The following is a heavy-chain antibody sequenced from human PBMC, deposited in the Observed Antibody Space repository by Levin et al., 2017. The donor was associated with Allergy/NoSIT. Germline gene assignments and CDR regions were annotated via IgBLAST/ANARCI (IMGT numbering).Heavy chain of an antibody. CDR1: GYSFTGYY. Sequence: GESLKISCKASGYSFTGYYIQWVRQAPGQGLEWMGWINSNSGATNYAQKFQGRVTMTRDTSLNTLYMELSRLGSDDTAIYYCARYYNPDRAYDYWGHGTLVTVSS. D-gene: IGHD3-10*01. V-gene: IGHV1-2*02. J-gene: IGHJ4*01. CDR3: ARYYNPDRAYDY. CDR2: INSNSGAT.